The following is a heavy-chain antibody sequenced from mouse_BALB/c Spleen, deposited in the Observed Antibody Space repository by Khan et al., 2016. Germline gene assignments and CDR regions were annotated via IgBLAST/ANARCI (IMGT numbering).Heavy chain of an antibody. V-gene: IGHV3-2*02. CDR1: GYSITSDYA. Sequence: EVELVESGPGLVKPSQSLSLTCTVTGYSITSDYAWNWIRQFPGNKLEWMGYITYSGSTTYNPSLKSRISITRDPSKNQFFLQLSSVTTEDTATYYGANMDYWGQGSSVTVSS. CDR3: ANMDY. J-gene: IGHJ4*01. CDR2: ITYSGST.